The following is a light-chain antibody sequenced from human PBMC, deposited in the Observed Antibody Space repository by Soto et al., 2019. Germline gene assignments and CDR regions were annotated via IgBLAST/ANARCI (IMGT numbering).Light chain of an antibody. CDR1: SSDVGTYNY. Sequence: QSVLTQPRSVSGPPGQSVSISCSGTSSDVGTYNYVSWYQQHPGKAPKLMIYDVSKRPSGVPDRFSGSKSGNTASLTISGLQAEDEADYYCSSYTGGNPSYVFGTGTKLTVL. CDR3: SSYTGGNPSYV. CDR2: DVS. V-gene: IGLV2-11*01. J-gene: IGLJ1*01.